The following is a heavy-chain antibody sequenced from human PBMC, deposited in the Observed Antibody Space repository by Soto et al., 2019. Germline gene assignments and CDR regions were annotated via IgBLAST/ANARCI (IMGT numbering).Heavy chain of an antibody. J-gene: IGHJ6*04. D-gene: IGHD3-3*01. V-gene: IGHV4-39*01. Sequence: SSETLSLTCTVSGGSISSSSYYWGWIRQPPGKGLEWIGSIYYSGSTYYNPSLKSRVTISVDTSKNQFSLKLSSVTAADTAVYYCARGGGGGLPTFYYFWSGYFLAYGMYVWGKGTTVPGSS. CDR1: GGSISSSSYY. CDR2: IYYSGST. CDR3: ARGGGGGLPTFYYFWSGYFLAYGMYV.